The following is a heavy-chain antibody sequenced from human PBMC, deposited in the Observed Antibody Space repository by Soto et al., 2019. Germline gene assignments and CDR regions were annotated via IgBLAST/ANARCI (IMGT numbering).Heavy chain of an antibody. CDR2: IDPDSGDT. CDR3: ARSHSAYYYYGMDA. J-gene: IGHJ6*02. Sequence: VQSGTEMKTPGASVKVTCKTSRYTFTGYYMHWVRQAPGRGLEWMGWIDPDSGDTSYVQKFQGRVTMTRDTSSATAYLEVSGLRRDDTAIYYCARSHSAYYYYGMDAWGQGTAVSVSS. V-gene: IGHV1-2*02. CDR1: RYTFTGYY.